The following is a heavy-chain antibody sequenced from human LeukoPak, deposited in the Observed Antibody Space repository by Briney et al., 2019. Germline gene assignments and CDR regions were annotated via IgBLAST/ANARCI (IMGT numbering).Heavy chain of an antibody. CDR1: GGSISSYY. CDR3: ARWDDSRGYYFDYFDY. D-gene: IGHD3-22*01. CDR2: INHSGST. Sequence: SETLSLTCTVSGGSISSYYWSWIRQPPGKGLEWIGEINHSGSTNYNPSLKSRVTISVDTSKNQFSLKLSSVTAADTAVYYCARWDDSRGYYFDYFDYWGQGTLVTVSS. J-gene: IGHJ4*02. V-gene: IGHV4-34*01.